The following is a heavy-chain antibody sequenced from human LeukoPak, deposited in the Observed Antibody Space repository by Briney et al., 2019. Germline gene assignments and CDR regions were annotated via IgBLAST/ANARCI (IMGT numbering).Heavy chain of an antibody. V-gene: IGHV1-2*02. Sequence: ASVKVSCKASGYTFTGYYMHWVRQAPGQGLEWMGWINPNSGGTNYAQKFQGRVTITTDESTSTAYMELSSLRSEDTAVYYCAITYYDFWSDYPFWGQGTLVTVSS. J-gene: IGHJ4*02. CDR2: INPNSGGT. CDR1: GYTFTGYY. D-gene: IGHD3-3*01. CDR3: AITYYDFWSDYPF.